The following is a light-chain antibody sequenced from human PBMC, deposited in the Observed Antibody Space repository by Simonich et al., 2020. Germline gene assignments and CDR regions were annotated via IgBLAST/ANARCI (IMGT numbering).Light chain of an antibody. CDR1: QSISSW. CDR3: QQYNSYSRK. J-gene: IGKJ1*01. CDR2: KAS. V-gene: IGKV1-5*03. Sequence: DIQMTQSPSTLSASVGDRVTIPCRASQSISSWLAWYQQKPGKAPKLLIYKASSLESGVPSRFSGRGSGTEFTLTISSLQPDDFATYYCQQYNSYSRKFGQGTKVEIK.